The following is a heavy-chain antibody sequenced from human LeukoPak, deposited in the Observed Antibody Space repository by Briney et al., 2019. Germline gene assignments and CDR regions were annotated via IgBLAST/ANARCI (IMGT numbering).Heavy chain of an antibody. D-gene: IGHD3-3*01. CDR3: ARAYDFWSGYADY. J-gene: IGHJ4*02. CDR2: ISSSSSYI. Sequence: GGSLRLSCAASGFTFSSYSMNWVRQAPGKGLEWFSSISSSSSYIYYADSVKGRFTISRDNAKNSLYLQMNSLRAEDTAVYYCARAYDFWSGYADYWGQGTLVTVSS. CDR1: GFTFSSYS. V-gene: IGHV3-21*01.